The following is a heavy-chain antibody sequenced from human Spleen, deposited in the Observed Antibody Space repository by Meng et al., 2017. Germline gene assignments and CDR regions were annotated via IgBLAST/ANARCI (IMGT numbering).Heavy chain of an antibody. CDR3: ARDEDISAAGKLFGDY. J-gene: IGHJ4*02. Sequence: ASVKVSCKASTYTFTGYYLHWMRQAPGQGLEWMGRIHPNSGDTNYAQNFQGRVTMTSDTSISTAYMELSGLRSDDTAMYYCARDEDISAAGKLFGDYWGQGTLVTVSS. CDR2: IHPNSGDT. D-gene: IGHD6-25*01. CDR1: TYTFTGYY. V-gene: IGHV1-2*06.